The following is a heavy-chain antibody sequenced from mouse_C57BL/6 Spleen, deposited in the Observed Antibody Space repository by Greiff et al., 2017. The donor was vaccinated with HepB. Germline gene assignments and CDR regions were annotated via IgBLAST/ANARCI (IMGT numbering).Heavy chain of an antibody. CDR1: GYTFTDYY. Sequence: EVKLQQSGPELVKPGASVKISCKASGYTFTDYYMNWVKQSHGKSLEWIGDINPNNGGTSYNQKFKGKATLTVDKSSSTAYMELRSLTSEDSAVYYCATDSSGYVAWFAYWGQGTLVTVSA. CDR3: ATDSSGYVAWFAY. J-gene: IGHJ3*01. V-gene: IGHV1-26*01. D-gene: IGHD3-2*02. CDR2: INPNNGGT.